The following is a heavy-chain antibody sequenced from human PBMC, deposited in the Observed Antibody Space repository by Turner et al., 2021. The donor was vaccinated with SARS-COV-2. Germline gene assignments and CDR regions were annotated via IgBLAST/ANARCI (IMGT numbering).Heavy chain of an antibody. V-gene: IGHV4-4*07. J-gene: IGHJ5*02. Sequence: QVQLQESGPGLVKPSETLSLNCTVSGGPMSSRYWTWIRQPAGKGLEWIGRIDSTGSTNYNPSLKSRVTMSMDTSKNQFSLRLTSVTAADTAMYYCARYYSGNHNWFDPWGQGTLVTVSS. CDR3: ARYYSGNHNWFDP. CDR2: IDSTGST. D-gene: IGHD5-12*01. CDR1: GGPMSSRY.